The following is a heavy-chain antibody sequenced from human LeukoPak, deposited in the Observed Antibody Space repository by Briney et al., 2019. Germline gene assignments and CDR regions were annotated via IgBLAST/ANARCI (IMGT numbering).Heavy chain of an antibody. CDR3: AKVRDGYNNFDY. CDR2: ISGSGGST. CDR1: GFTFSSYA. V-gene: IGHV3-23*01. J-gene: IGHJ4*02. Sequence: PGGSLRLSCAASGFTFSSYAMSWVRQAPGKGLEWVSAISGSGGSTYYADSVKGRYTISRDNSKNTLYLQMNSLRAEDTAVYYCAKVRDGYNNFDYWGQGTLVTVSS. D-gene: IGHD5-24*01.